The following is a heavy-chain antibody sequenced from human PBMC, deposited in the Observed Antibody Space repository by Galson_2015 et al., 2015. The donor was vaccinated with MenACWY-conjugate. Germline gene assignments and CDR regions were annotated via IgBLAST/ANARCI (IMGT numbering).Heavy chain of an antibody. Sequence: LRLSCAASGFSFRNAWMNWVRQAPGKGLGWVGRIKSKINGGTADYAAPVKGRFTMSREDSKNTLYLQMNSLRTEDPAVYYWAARPQNDFCRTSCYLGPIDYWGQGTLVPVSS. D-gene: IGHD2-2*01. CDR3: AARPQNDFCRTSCYLGPIDY. CDR2: IKSKINGGTA. V-gene: IGHV3-15*07. CDR1: GFSFRNAW. J-gene: IGHJ4*02.